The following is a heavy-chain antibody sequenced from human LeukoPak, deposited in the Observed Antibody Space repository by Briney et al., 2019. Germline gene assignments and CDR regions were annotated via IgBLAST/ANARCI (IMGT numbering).Heavy chain of an antibody. CDR3: ARDVPMDV. CDR2: ISSSSSTI. V-gene: IGHV3-48*01. CDR1: GFTFSSYS. J-gene: IGHJ6*02. Sequence: GGSLRLSCAASGFTFSSYSMSWVRQAPGKGLEWVSYISSSSSTIYYADSVKGRFTISRDNSKNTLYLQMNSLRAEDSAVYYCARDVPMDVWGQGTTVTVSS.